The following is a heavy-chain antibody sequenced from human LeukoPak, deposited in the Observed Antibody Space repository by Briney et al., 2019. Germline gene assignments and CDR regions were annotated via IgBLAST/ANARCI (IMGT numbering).Heavy chain of an antibody. J-gene: IGHJ4*02. Sequence: GGSLRLSCAASGFIFSKYSMSWVRQAPGEGLEWVSSISGSSSYIYYADPVKGRFTISRDNAKNSLYLQMNSLRAEDTALYYCARGPYGSGSYRSDGGWGQGTLVTVSS. CDR1: GFIFSKYS. CDR2: ISGSSSYI. V-gene: IGHV3-21*01. CDR3: ARGPYGSGSYRSDGG. D-gene: IGHD3-10*01.